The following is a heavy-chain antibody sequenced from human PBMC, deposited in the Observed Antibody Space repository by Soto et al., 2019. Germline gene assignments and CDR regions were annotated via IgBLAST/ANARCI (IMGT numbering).Heavy chain of an antibody. Sequence: QVQLQESGPGLVKPSETLSLTCIVSGDSVSSYYWSWIRQPPGKGLEWIGYISYSGRLKYNPSLDSRVPMSGDSSKYQLSLKLNSVTAADTAVYYCASADSTPYYLDYWGQGTLVTVSS. V-gene: IGHV4-59*02. CDR1: GDSVSSYY. J-gene: IGHJ4*02. D-gene: IGHD2-2*01. CDR3: ASADSTPYYLDY. CDR2: ISYSGRL.